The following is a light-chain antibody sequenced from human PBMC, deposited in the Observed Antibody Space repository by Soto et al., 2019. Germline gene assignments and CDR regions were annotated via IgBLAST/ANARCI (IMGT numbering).Light chain of an antibody. J-gene: IGLJ1*01. Sequence: QSVLTQPAYASGSPGQSITISCTGTSSDVGGYNYVSWYQQHPGKAPKLMIYDVSNRPSGVSNRFSGSKSGNTASLTISGLQAEDEADYYCSSYTSSSTYVFGTGTKLTVL. CDR2: DVS. CDR1: SSDVGGYNY. CDR3: SSYTSSSTYV. V-gene: IGLV2-14*01.